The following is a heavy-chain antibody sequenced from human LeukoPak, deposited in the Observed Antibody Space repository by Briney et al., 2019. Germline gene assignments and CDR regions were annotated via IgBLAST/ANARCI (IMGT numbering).Heavy chain of an antibody. CDR2: INHSGST. J-gene: IGHJ4*02. Sequence: SETLSLTCAVYGGSFSGYYWSWIRQPPGKGLEWIGEINHSGSTNYNPSLKSRVTISVDTSKNQFSLKLSSVTAADTAVYYCARTYCYDSSGYFYWGQGTLVTVSS. V-gene: IGHV4-34*01. CDR1: GGSFSGYY. CDR3: ARTYCYDSSGYFY. D-gene: IGHD3-22*01.